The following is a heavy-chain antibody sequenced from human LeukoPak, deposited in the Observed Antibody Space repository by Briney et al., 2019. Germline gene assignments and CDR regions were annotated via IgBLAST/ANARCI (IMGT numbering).Heavy chain of an antibody. V-gene: IGHV4-59*01. CDR3: ARDLSSGWYRDAFDI. CDR1: GGSISSYY. J-gene: IGHJ3*02. CDR2: IYYSGST. Sequence: SETLSLTCTVSGGSISSYYWSWIRQPPGKGLEWIGYIYYSGSTNYNPSLKSRVTISVETSKNQFSLKLSSVTAEDMAVYDCARDLSSGWYRDAFDIWGQGTMVTVSS. D-gene: IGHD6-19*01.